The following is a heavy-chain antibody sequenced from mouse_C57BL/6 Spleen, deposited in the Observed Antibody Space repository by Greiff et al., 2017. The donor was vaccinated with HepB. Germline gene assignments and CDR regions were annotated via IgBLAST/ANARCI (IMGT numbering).Heavy chain of an antibody. Sequence: EVQLQQSGPELVKPGASVKISCKASGYSFTGYYMNWVKQSPEKSLEWIGEINPSTGGTTYNQKFKAKATLTVDKSSSTAYMQLKSLTSEDSAVYYCARKGIVTTGFAYWGQGTLVTVSA. D-gene: IGHD2-5*01. CDR3: ARKGIVTTGFAY. CDR2: INPSTGGT. V-gene: IGHV1-42*01. J-gene: IGHJ3*01. CDR1: GYSFTGYY.